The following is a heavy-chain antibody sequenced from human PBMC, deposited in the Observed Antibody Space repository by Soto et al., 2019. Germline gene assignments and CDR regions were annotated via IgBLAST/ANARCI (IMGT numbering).Heavy chain of an antibody. J-gene: IGHJ4*02. CDR3: ASHYDMWSGYLSPVDY. CDR2: IDTSGTKI. Sequence: GGSLRLSCAASGYTFSDYYMSWIRPAPGKGLEWISYIDTSGTKIYYADSVKGRFTITRDNAKNSLYLEMNSLRDEDTAVYYCASHYDMWSGYLSPVDYWGQGTLVTVSS. D-gene: IGHD3-3*01. CDR1: GYTFSDYY. V-gene: IGHV3-11*01.